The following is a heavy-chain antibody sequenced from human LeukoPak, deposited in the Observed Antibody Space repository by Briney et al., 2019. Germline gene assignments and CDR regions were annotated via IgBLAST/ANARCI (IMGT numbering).Heavy chain of an antibody. CDR3: AREVLGYSSSSPWFDP. Sequence: SETLSLTCTVSGGSISSGDYYWSWIRQPPGKGLEWIGYIYYSGSTYYNPSLKSRVTISVDTSKNQFSLKLSSVTAADTAVYYCAREVLGYSSSSPWFDPWGQGTLVTVSS. J-gene: IGHJ5*02. CDR2: IYYSGST. D-gene: IGHD6-6*01. V-gene: IGHV4-30-4*02. CDR1: GGSISSGDYY.